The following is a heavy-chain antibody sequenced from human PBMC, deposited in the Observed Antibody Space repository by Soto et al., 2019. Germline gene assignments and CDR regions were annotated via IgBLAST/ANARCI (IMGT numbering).Heavy chain of an antibody. CDR3: ARGGYSYGYGIDY. J-gene: IGHJ4*02. CDR2: ISSSSSYI. D-gene: IGHD5-18*01. V-gene: IGHV3-21*01. CDR1: GFTFSSYS. Sequence: EVQLVESGGVLVKPGGSLRLSCAASGFTFSSYSMNWVRQAPGKGREWVSSISSSSSYIYYADSVKGRFTISRDNAKNSLYLQMNSLRAEDTAVYYCARGGYSYGYGIDYWGQVTLVTVSS.